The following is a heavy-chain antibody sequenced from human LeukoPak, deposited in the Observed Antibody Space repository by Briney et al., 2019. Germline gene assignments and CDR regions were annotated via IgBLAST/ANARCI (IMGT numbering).Heavy chain of an antibody. V-gene: IGHV3-30*04. Sequence: GRSLRLSCAASGFTFSSYAMHWVRQAPGKGLEWVAVISYDGSNKYYADSVKGRFTISRDNSKNTLYLQMNSLRAEDTAVYYCARPKWELSHDAFDIWGQGTMVTVSS. CDR3: ARPKWELSHDAFDI. CDR2: ISYDGSNK. CDR1: GFTFSSYA. J-gene: IGHJ3*02. D-gene: IGHD3-16*02.